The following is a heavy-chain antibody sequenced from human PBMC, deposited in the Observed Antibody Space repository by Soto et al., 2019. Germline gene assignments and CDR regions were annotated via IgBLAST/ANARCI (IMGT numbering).Heavy chain of an antibody. CDR2: ISSSSSYT. CDR3: ARDGSNSSSWYSEYSDY. D-gene: IGHD6-13*01. J-gene: IGHJ4*02. Sequence: GGSLRLSCAASGFTFSDYYMSWIRQAPGKGLEWVSYISSSSSYTNYADSVKGRFTISRDNAKNMLYLQMNSLRAEDTAVYYCARDGSNSSSWYSEYSDYWGQGTLVTVSS. CDR1: GFTFSDYY. V-gene: IGHV3-11*05.